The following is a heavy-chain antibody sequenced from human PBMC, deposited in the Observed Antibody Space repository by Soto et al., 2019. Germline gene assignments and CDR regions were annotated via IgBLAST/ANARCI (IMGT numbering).Heavy chain of an antibody. CDR3: ARARQDVLRYFRRNNWFDP. V-gene: IGHV1-18*01. J-gene: IGHJ5*02. Sequence: QVQLVQSGAEVKKPGASVKVSCKASGYTFTSYGISWVRQAPGQGLEWMGWISAYNGNTNYAQKLQGRVTMTTDTSTSTAYMELRSLRSDDTAVYYRARARQDVLRYFRRNNWFDPWGQGTLVTVSS. CDR1: GYTFTSYG. D-gene: IGHD3-9*01. CDR2: ISAYNGNT.